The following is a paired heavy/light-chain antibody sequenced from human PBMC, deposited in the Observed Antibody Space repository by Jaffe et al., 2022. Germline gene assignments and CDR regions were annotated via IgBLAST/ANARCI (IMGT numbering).Heavy chain of an antibody. D-gene: IGHD2-2*01. CDR2: INPNSGGT. V-gene: IGHV1-2*02. J-gene: IGHJ4*02. CDR1: GYTFTGYY. CDR3: ARAPYQIVPAACDY. Sequence: QVQLVQSGAEVKKPGASVKVSCKASGYTFTGYYIHWVRQAPGQGLEWMGWINPNSGGTNYALKFQGRVTMTRDTSISTAYMELSRLRSDDTAVYYCARAPYQIVPAACDYWGQGTLVTVSS.
Light chain of an antibody. CDR1: QSISSW. V-gene: IGKV1-5*03. J-gene: IGKJ1*01. Sequence: DIQMTQSPSTLSASVGDRVTITCRASQSISSWLAWYQHKPGKAPKVLIYKASSLESGVPSRFSGSGSGTEFTLTISSLQPDDFATYYCQQYNSYPWTFGQGTKVEIK. CDR3: QQYNSYPWT. CDR2: KAS.